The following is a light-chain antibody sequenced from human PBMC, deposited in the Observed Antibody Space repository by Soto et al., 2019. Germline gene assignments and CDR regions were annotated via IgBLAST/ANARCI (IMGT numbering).Light chain of an antibody. Sequence: DIVMTQSPDSLAVSLGERATINCKSSQSVLYSSNNKNYLAWYQQKPGQPPKLLIYWASTRESGVPDRFSGSGSGTDFTLTISSLQAEDVAVYYCQQDYSTPGTFGQGTQVEIK. CDR2: WAS. J-gene: IGKJ1*01. CDR3: QQDYSTPGT. V-gene: IGKV4-1*01. CDR1: QSVLYSSNNKNY.